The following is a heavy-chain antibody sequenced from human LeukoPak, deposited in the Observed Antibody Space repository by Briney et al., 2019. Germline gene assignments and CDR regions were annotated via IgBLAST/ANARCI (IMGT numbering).Heavy chain of an antibody. D-gene: IGHD2-15*01. CDR2: LNPNSGGT. CDR3: ARYCSGGNCNSGLVY. CDR1: GYTFTGYY. J-gene: IGHJ4*02. Sequence: ASVKVSCKASGYTFTGYYLHWVRQAPGQGLEWMGWLNPNSGGTNYAQKFQGRVTMTGDTSITTAYMELSRLRSDDTAVYYCARYCSGGNCNSGLVYGGQGTLVAVSS. V-gene: IGHV1-2*02.